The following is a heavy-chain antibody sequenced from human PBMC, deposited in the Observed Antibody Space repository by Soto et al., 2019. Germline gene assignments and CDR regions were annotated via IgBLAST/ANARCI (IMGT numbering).Heavy chain of an antibody. CDR1: GGPISSYY. CDR2: IYYSGST. V-gene: IGHV4-59*12. Sequence: SETLSLTCTVSGGPISSYYWSWIRQPPGKGLEWIGYIYYSGSTNYNPSLKSRVTISVDKSKNQFSLKLSSVTAADTAVYYCAIGLYSYGRRYFDYWGQGTLVTVAS. J-gene: IGHJ4*02. CDR3: AIGLYSYGRRYFDY. D-gene: IGHD5-18*01.